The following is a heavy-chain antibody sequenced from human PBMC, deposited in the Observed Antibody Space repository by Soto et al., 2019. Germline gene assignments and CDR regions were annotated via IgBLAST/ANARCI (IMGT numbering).Heavy chain of an antibody. V-gene: IGHV3-23*01. CDR2: ISGSGGST. J-gene: IGHJ1*01. D-gene: IGHD6-19*01. CDR1: GFTFSSYA. Sequence: GGSLRLSCAASGFTFSSYAMSWVRQAPGKGLEWVSAISGSGGSTYYADSVKGRFTISRDNSKKTLYLQMNSLRAEDTAVYYCAKAFSGWPTEYFQHWGQGTLVTVSS. CDR3: AKAFSGWPTEYFQH.